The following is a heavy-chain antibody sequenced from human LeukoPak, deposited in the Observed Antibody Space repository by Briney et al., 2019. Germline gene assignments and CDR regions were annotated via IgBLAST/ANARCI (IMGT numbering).Heavy chain of an antibody. V-gene: IGHV3-30*18. CDR3: AKDGSGCSGYADY. J-gene: IGHJ4*02. D-gene: IGHD5-12*01. Sequence: QPGRSLRLSCAASVFTFSSYGMRWVRQAPGKGLEWVAVISYDGSNKYYADSVKGRFTIFRDNSKNTMYLQMNSLSAEDTAVYYCAKDGSGCSGYADYWGRGTVVTVSS. CDR1: VFTFSSYG. CDR2: ISYDGSNK.